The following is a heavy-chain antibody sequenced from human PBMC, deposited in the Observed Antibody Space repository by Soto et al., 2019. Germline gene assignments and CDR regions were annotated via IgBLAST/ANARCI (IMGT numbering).Heavy chain of an antibody. CDR3: ARPGQGVLFYYAMDV. CDR1: GFSCSSYS. D-gene: IGHD3-10*01. Sequence: EVQLVESGGGLVQPGGSLRLSWAASGFSCSSYSMNWVLQAPGKGLDWISYISSRSDVIYYADSLKGRFTVSRDNAKNSLYLQMNSLGDEDSAVYDCARPGQGVLFYYAMDVWGQGTTVTVSS. J-gene: IGHJ6*02. V-gene: IGHV3-48*02. CDR2: ISSRSDVI.